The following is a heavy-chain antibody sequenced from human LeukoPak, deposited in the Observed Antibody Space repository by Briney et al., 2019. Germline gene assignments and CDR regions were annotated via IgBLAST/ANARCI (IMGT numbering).Heavy chain of an antibody. J-gene: IGHJ4*02. Sequence: GGSLRLSCAASGFTFSNYAMHWVRQAPGKGLEWMSVISYDGRNKYFADSVKGRFTLSRDNAKNSLYLQMNSLRAEDTAVYYCARSFFQWNYGSCLDSWGQGTLVTVSP. V-gene: IGHV3-30*04. CDR1: GFTFSNYA. CDR2: ISYDGRNK. CDR3: ARSFFQWNYGSCLDS. D-gene: IGHD1-7*01.